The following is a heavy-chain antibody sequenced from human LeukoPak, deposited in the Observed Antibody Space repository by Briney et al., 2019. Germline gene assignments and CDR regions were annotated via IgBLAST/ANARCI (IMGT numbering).Heavy chain of an antibody. Sequence: PGGSLRLSCAASGFTFSSFDISWVRQAPGKGLEWVSTLSCIDTSCTEYYADSVKGRFSISRDNSKNTLFLQMNSLRVEDTAVYYCARNKEHCFDHWGQGTLVTVSS. D-gene: IGHD3-3*02. CDR2: LSCIDTSCTE. CDR3: ARNKEHCFDH. J-gene: IGHJ4*02. V-gene: IGHV3-23*01. CDR1: GFTFSSFD.